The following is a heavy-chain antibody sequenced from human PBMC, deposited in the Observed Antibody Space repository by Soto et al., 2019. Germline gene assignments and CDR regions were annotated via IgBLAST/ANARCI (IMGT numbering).Heavy chain of an antibody. V-gene: IGHV3-7*01. CDR3: ARGGYSSFAN. CDR2: IKEDGSKK. CDR1: GFTFSNSW. D-gene: IGHD5-18*01. Sequence: EVQVVESGGGLVQPGGSLRLSCAASGFTFSNSWMSWVRQAPGKGLEWVDNIKEDGSKKYYVDSVKGRFTISRDNAKNSLYLQMNSMRVEDTAVYYCARGGYSSFANWGQGTLVTVSS. J-gene: IGHJ4*02.